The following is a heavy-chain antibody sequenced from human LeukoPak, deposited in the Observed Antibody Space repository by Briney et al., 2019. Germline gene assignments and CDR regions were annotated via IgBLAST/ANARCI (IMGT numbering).Heavy chain of an antibody. CDR1: GYTLTELS. CDR2: FDPEDGET. V-gene: IGHV1-24*01. CDR3: ATDRGFYGGNSEYYFDY. Sequence: ASVKVSCKVSGYTLTELSMHWVRQAPAKGREWMGGFDPEDGETIYAQKFQGRVTMTEDTSTDTAYMELSSLRSEDTDVYYCATDRGFYGGNSEYYFDYWGQGTLVTVSS. D-gene: IGHD4-23*01. J-gene: IGHJ4*02.